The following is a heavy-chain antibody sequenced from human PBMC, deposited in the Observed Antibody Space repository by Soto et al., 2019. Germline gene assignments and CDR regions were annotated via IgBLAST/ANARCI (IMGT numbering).Heavy chain of an antibody. CDR1: GGSISSGSYY. Sequence: QVQLQESGPGLVKPSQTLSLTCTVSGGSISSGSYYWSWIRQLPGKGLEWIGYIYYSGSTYYNPSPMSRVTITVDTSKNQFSLKLNSVTAADTAVYYCATRTDYYYGSGSLGGMDVWGQGTTVTVSS. D-gene: IGHD3-10*01. CDR3: ATRTDYYYGSGSLGGMDV. CDR2: IYYSGST. V-gene: IGHV4-31*03. J-gene: IGHJ6*02.